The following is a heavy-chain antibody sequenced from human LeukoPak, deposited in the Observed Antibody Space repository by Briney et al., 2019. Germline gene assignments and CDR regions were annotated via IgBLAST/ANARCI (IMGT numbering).Heavy chain of an antibody. V-gene: IGHV3-23*01. CDR1: GFTFSSHA. Sequence: GGSLRLSCAASGFTFSSHAMSWVRQAPGKGLEWVSAITGSGGSAYYADSVKGRFTISRDNSKNTLYLQMNSLRAEDTAIYYCASRYCSGGSCYNRYYFDYWGQGTLVTVSS. J-gene: IGHJ4*02. CDR3: ASRYCSGGSCYNRYYFDY. CDR2: ITGSGGSA. D-gene: IGHD2-15*01.